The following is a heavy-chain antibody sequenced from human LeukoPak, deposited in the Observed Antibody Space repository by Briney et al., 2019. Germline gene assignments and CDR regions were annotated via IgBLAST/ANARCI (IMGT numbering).Heavy chain of an antibody. D-gene: IGHD2-2*01. J-gene: IGHJ4*02. V-gene: IGHV3-21*01. CDR1: GFTFSSYS. CDR3: ARGPYQLLPFDY. CDR2: ISSSSSYI. Sequence: GGSLRLSCGASGFTFSSYSMNWVRQAPGKGLEWVSSISSSSSYIYYADSVKGRFTISRDNAKNSLYLRMNSLRAEDTAVYYCARGPYQLLPFDYWGQGTLVTVSS.